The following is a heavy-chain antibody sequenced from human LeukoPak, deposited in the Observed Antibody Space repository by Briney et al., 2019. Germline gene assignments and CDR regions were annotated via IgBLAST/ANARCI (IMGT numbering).Heavy chain of an antibody. CDR1: GFTFSSYG. D-gene: IGHD3-22*01. CDR2: IRYDGSNK. CDR3: ARDQDSSGYYYWGLVDY. Sequence: GGSLRLSCAASGFTFSSYGMHWVRQAPGKGLEWVAFIRYDGSNKYYADSVKGRFTISRDNSKNTLYLQMNSLRAEDTAVYYCARDQDSSGYYYWGLVDYWGQGTLVTVSS. V-gene: IGHV3-30*02. J-gene: IGHJ4*02.